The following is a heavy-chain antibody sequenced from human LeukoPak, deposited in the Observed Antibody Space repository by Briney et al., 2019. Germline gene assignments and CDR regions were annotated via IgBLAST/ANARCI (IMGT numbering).Heavy chain of an antibody. CDR3: AREVIEDWFDP. CDR2: IYYSGST. V-gene: IGHV4-31*03. CDR1: AGCSSSGSYY. J-gene: IGHJ5*02. Sequence: TCTITAGCSSSGSYYWNWIRQHPRKGLEWIGYIYYSGSTYYNPSLKSRVTMSVDTSKNQFSLKLSSVTAADTAVYYCAREVIEDWFDPWGQGTLVTVSS. D-gene: IGHD2/OR15-2a*01.